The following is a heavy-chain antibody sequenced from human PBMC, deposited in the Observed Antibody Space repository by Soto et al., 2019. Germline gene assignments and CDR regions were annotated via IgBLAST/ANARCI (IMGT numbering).Heavy chain of an antibody. CDR3: ARVGGLLWFGEGSYYFDY. CDR1: GGSISSSNW. D-gene: IGHD3-10*01. Sequence: QVQLQESGPGLVKPSGTLSLTCAVSGGSISSSNWWSWVRQPPGKGLEWIGEIYHSGSTNYNPSRKRRVPLPVDKSKNQFPLKLSSVTAADTAVYYCARVGGLLWFGEGSYYFDYWGQGTLVTVSS. J-gene: IGHJ4*02. V-gene: IGHV4-4*02. CDR2: IYHSGST.